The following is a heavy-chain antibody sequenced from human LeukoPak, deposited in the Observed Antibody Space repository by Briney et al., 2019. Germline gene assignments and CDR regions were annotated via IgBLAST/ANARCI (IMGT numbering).Heavy chain of an antibody. CDR2: IWYDGSNK. CDR3: AKAFGSTTVTTSYYYYMDV. Sequence: GGSLRLSCAASGFTFSSYGMHWVRQAPGKGLEWVAVIWYDGSNKYYADSVKGRFTISRGNSKNTLYLQMNSLRAEDTAVYYCAKAFGSTTVTTSYYYYMDVWGKGTTVTVSS. J-gene: IGHJ6*03. D-gene: IGHD4-17*01. CDR1: GFTFSSYG. V-gene: IGHV3-33*06.